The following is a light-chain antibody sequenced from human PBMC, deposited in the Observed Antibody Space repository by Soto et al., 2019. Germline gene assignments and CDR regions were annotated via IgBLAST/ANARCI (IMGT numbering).Light chain of an antibody. V-gene: IGKV1-39*01. Sequence: DIQMTQSPSSLSASVGDRVTITCRASQSISSYLNLYQQKPGKAPTLLIYAASSLQSGVPSRFSGSGSGTDFTLTISSLQPEDFATYYCQQSYSTPHTVGQGPKLEIK. J-gene: IGKJ2*01. CDR3: QQSYSTPHT. CDR1: QSISSY. CDR2: AAS.